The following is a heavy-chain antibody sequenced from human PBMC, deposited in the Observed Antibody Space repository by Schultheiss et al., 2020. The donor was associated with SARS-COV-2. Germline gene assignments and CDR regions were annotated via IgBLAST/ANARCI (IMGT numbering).Heavy chain of an antibody. Sequence: SETLSLTCTVSGGSVSSGSYYWSWIRQHPGKGLEWIGYIYYSGSTNYNPSLKSRVTISVDTSKNQFSLKLSSVTAADTAVYYCARRRAGYSYGIWGQGTLVTVSS. V-gene: IGHV4-61*01. CDR1: GGSVSSGSYY. J-gene: IGHJ4*02. CDR3: ARRRAGYSYGI. CDR2: IYYSGST. D-gene: IGHD5-18*01.